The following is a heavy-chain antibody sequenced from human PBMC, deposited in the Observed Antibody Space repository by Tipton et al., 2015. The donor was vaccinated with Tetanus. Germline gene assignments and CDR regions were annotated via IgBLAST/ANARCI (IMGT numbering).Heavy chain of an antibody. Sequence: SLRLSCAASGFTFADYAMSWFRQAPGKGLEWVGFIRSKAYGETTEYAASVKGRFTMSRDDSKNIAYLQMNTLKTEDTAVYYCARRSYCSSSRCFDAFDLWGQGTMVTVSS. CDR1: GFTFADYA. V-gene: IGHV3-49*03. CDR3: ARRSYCSSSRCFDAFDL. D-gene: IGHD2-2*01. CDR2: IRSKAYGETT. J-gene: IGHJ3*01.